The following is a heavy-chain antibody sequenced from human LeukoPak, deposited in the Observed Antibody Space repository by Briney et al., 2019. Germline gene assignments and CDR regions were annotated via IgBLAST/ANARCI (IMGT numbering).Heavy chain of an antibody. CDR2: ISGSTGST. CDR3: AKPIGREGYFDY. J-gene: IGHJ4*02. Sequence: PGGSLRLSCAASGFIFINYGMSWVRQAPGKGLEWVSAISGSTGSTYYADSVKGRFTISRDNSKNTLYLQMTSLRAEDTAVYYCAKPIGREGYFDYWGQGPLVTVSS. V-gene: IGHV3-23*01. CDR1: GFIFINYG. D-gene: IGHD1-26*01.